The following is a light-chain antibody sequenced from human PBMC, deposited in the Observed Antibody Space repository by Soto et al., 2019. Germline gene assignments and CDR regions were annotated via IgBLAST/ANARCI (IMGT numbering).Light chain of an antibody. J-gene: IGKJ1*01. CDR3: LQYNSYPRT. Sequence: DIQITHSLSSLSTYARDSVRMSWRSSQGIRKDLGWYQQKEGKAPQRLIFAAAALQSGVPSRFSGSGSGTEFTLTINSMQPEAFANYYCLQYNSYPRTFGQGHKVDIK. CDR2: AAA. CDR1: QGIRKD. V-gene: IGKV1-17*01.